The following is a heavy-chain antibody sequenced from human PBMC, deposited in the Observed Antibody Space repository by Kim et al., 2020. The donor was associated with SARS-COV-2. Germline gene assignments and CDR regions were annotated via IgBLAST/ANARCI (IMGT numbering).Heavy chain of an antibody. Sequence: SETLSLTCTVSGASITNYVWSWVRQPPGKGLEWVGFIYSSSTTNYNPSLKSRVSTSVAKSKNQFYLHLNFVTAADTAVSYCACCGTFYLNLWGQG. V-gene: IGHV4-4*08. D-gene: IGHD1-1*01. J-gene: IGHJ1*01. CDR3: ACCGTFYLNL. CDR2: IYSSSTT. CDR1: GASITNYV.